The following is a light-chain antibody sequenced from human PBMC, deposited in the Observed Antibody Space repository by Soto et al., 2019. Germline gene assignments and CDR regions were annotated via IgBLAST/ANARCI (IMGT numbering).Light chain of an antibody. CDR1: QFISSW. CDR3: QQYNSYQWT. J-gene: IGKJ1*01. V-gene: IGKV1-5*01. CDR2: HAS. Sequence: DIQMTQSPSTLSASVGDRVTITCRASQFISSWLAWYQQKPGKVPKLLIFHASNLESGGPSRFIGSGSGTEFTLTIRSLQPDDCATYDCQQYNSYQWTFGQGTKVEI.